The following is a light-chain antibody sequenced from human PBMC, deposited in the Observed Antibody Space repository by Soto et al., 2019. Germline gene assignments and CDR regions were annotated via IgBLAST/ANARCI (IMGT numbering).Light chain of an antibody. CDR1: QSVSSS. V-gene: IGKV3-15*01. J-gene: IGKJ2*01. CDR2: DAS. Sequence: EIVMTQSPATLSVSPGERATLSCRTSQSVSSSLAWYQQKPGQAPSLLIHDASTRATGIPARFSGSGSGTEFTLSISSLQSEDVAVYYCQQYNQLPPYTLCQGSKVAIK. CDR3: QQYNQLPPYT.